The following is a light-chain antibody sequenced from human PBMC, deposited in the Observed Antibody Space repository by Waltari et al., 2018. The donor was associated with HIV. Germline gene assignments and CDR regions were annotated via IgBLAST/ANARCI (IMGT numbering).Light chain of an antibody. J-gene: IGLJ1*01. V-gene: IGLV2-11*01. CDR1: SGAIGGSSL. Sequence: QSSLTQPRSVSGFLGHSVTLPCTGSSGAIGGSSLVLWYQHHPGKAPKVIIYDVTKRPSGVPDRFSGSRSGNTASLTISGLQAEDEADYYCCSFVGSYSYVFGTGTKVTVL. CDR3: CSFVGSYSYV. CDR2: DVT.